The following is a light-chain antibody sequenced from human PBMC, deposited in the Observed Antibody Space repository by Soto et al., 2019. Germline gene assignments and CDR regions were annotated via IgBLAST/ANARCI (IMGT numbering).Light chain of an antibody. V-gene: IGLV2-8*01. CDR3: SSYAGSNNRV. J-gene: IGLJ3*02. Sequence: QSALTQPPSASGSPGQSVTISCTGTSSDVGGHNFVSWYQQHPGKAPKLVIYEVIKRPSGVPDRFSGSKSGNTASLTVSGLQAEDEADYYCSSYAGSNNRVFGGGTKVSVL. CDR1: SSDVGGHNF. CDR2: EVI.